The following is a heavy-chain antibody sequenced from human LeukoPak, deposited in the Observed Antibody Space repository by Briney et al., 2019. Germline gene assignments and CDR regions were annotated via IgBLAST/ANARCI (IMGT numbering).Heavy chain of an antibody. J-gene: IGHJ6*03. CDR2: ISYDGSNK. Sequence: GGSLRLSCAASGFTFSSYAMHWVRQAPGKGLEWVAVISYDGSNKYYADSVKGRFTISRDNSKNTLYLQMNSLRAEDTAVYYCASSTTGEDYYYYYMDVWGKGTAVTVSS. V-gene: IGHV3-30*07. CDR1: GFTFSSYA. D-gene: IGHD1-1*01. CDR3: ASSTTGEDYYYYYMDV.